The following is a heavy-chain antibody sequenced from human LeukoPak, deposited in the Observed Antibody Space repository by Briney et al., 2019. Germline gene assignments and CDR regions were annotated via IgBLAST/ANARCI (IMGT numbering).Heavy chain of an antibody. Sequence: SSETLSLTCTVSGGSVSSYYWSWIRQPPGKGLEWIGYIYYSGSTNYNPSLKSRVTISVDTSKKQFSLKLSSVTAADTAVYFCARVTLFRGAQIDSWGQGTLVTVSS. CDR1: GGSVSSYY. D-gene: IGHD3-10*01. CDR2: IYYSGST. V-gene: IGHV4-59*08. J-gene: IGHJ4*02. CDR3: ARVTLFRGAQIDS.